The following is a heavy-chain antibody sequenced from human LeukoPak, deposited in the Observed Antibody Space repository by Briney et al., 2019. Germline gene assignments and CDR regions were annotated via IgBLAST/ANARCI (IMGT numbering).Heavy chain of an antibody. D-gene: IGHD1-26*01. V-gene: IGHV4-34*01. J-gene: IGHJ4*02. CDR3: ARAQGPISVSGSYFRTYYFDY. CDR2: INHSGRT. CDR1: GVSFSGYY. Sequence: PSETLSLTCAVYGVSFSGYYWSWLRQPPGKGLEWIGEINHSGRTNYNPSLKSRVTISVDTSKNQSSLKLSSVTAADTAVYYCARAQGPISVSGSYFRTYYFDYWGQGTLVTVSS.